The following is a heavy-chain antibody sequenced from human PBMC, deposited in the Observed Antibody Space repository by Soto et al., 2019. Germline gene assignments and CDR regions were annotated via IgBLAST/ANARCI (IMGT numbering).Heavy chain of an antibody. CDR2: INPSSGGT. Sequence: QVQLVQSGAEVKKPGASVKVSCTASGYTFIDYYMHWVRQAPGQGLEWMGWINPSSGGTPYAQQFQGRVAMTRDTSISIVYMELSRLKSDDPAMYYCASDLGYDCPTSYCHALSGRDVWDSGTRVTVSS. D-gene: IGHD3-16*01. V-gene: IGHV1-2*02. J-gene: IGHJ6*04. CDR1: GYTFIDYY. CDR3: ASDLGYDCPTSYCHALSGRDV.